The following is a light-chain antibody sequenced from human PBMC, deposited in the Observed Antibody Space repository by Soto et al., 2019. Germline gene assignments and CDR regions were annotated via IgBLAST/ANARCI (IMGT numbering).Light chain of an antibody. CDR3: QQSYSSIT. J-gene: IGKJ5*01. V-gene: IGKV1-39*01. CDR1: QSISNY. Sequence: DIQMTQSPSSLSASVGDRVTITCRASQSISNYLNWYQQKPGKAPKLLIYAASSFQSGVPSRFSGSGSGTDFTLTISSLQPEDFATYYCQQSYSSITFGQGTRLEIK. CDR2: AAS.